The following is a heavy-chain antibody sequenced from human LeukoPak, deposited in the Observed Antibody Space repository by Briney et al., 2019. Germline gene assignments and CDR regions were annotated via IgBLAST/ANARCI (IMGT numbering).Heavy chain of an antibody. CDR2: ISRDSATM. V-gene: IGHV3-11*04. CDR1: LFSFSDFS. J-gene: IGHJ4*02. Sequence: PGGSLRLSCAASLFSFSDFSMAWIRQAPGKGLEWVSYISRDSATMYSADSVKGRFTISRDNSKNTLYLQMNSLRAEDTAVYYCARDGTLFDYWGQGTLVTVSS. D-gene: IGHD1-1*01. CDR3: ARDGTLFDY.